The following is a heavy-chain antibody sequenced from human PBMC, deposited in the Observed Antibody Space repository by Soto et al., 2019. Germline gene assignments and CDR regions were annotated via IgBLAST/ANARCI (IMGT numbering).Heavy chain of an antibody. J-gene: IGHJ6*02. Sequence: SETLSLTCTVSGGSISSSSYYWGWIRQPPGKGLEWIGSIYYSGSTYYNPSLKSRVTISVDTSKNQFSLKLSSVTAAGTAVYYCARLTTEYYYYYGMDVWGQGTTVTVSS. CDR1: GGSISSSSYY. CDR3: ARLTTEYYYYYGMDV. CDR2: IYYSGST. V-gene: IGHV4-39*01. D-gene: IGHD4-17*01.